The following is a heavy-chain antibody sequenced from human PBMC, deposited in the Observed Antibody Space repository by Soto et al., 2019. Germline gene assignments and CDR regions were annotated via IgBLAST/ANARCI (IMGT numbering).Heavy chain of an antibody. D-gene: IGHD6-13*01. CDR3: ARGPPGYSSSWYDY. Sequence: QVQLVQSGAEVKKAGASVQVSCKASGYTFSEYGISWVRQAPGQGLEWVGWSSNYNGNTNYAQKVQGRVTITTDKSTRTAYMELRSLRSDDTAVYYCARGPPGYSSSWYDYWGQGTLVTVSS. CDR1: GYTFSEYG. V-gene: IGHV1-18*01. J-gene: IGHJ4*02. CDR2: SSNYNGNT.